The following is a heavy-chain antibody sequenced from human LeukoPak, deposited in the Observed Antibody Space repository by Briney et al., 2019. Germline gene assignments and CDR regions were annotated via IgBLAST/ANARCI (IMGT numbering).Heavy chain of an antibody. Sequence: SETLSLTCSVSGASITSSYWSWIRQTPGKGLEWIGNIYSGSTNYNPSFESRVTVSLDTSKNQISLRLTSVTAADTALYYCARDGYGSGSYGWFDPWGQGTWSPSPQ. CDR3: ARDGYGSGSYGWFDP. CDR2: IYSGST. D-gene: IGHD3-10*01. J-gene: IGHJ5*02. V-gene: IGHV4-59*01. CDR1: GASITSSY.